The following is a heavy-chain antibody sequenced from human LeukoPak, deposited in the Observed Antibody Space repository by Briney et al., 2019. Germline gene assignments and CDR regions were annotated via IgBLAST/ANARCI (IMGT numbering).Heavy chain of an antibody. CDR3: AKVRFDAYYFDY. V-gene: IGHV3-23*01. Sequence: PGRSLRLSCAASGFTFDDYATHWVRQAPGKGLEWVSAISGSGGSTYYADSVKGRFTISRDNSKNTLYLQMNSLRAEDTAVYYCAKVRFDAYYFDYWGQGTLVTVSS. CDR2: ISGSGGST. CDR1: GFTFDDYA. J-gene: IGHJ4*02. D-gene: IGHD3-16*01.